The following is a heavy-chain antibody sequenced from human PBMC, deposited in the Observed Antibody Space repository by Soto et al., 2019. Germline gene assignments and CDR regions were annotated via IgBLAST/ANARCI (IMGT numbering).Heavy chain of an antibody. D-gene: IGHD3-22*01. J-gene: IGHJ4*02. CDR3: VRDGLDYYDTARLYFDK. V-gene: IGHV3-21*01. Sequence: PGGSLRLSCAASGFNFITYSLSWVRQAPGKGLEWVASISSSAVYIDYADSVKGRFTISRDNANNSLYLQMKSLRAEDTATYYCVRDGLDYYDTARLYFDKWGQGTMVTVYS. CDR2: ISSSAVYI. CDR1: GFNFITYS.